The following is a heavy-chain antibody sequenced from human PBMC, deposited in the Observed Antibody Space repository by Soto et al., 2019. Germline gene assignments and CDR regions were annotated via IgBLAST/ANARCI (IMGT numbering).Heavy chain of an antibody. CDR1: GFTFGDYA. Sequence: QVQLVESGGGVVQPGRSLRLSCAASGFTFGDYAIHWVRQAPGKGLEWVAVVSYDGSNTYSADSVKGRFTIPRDTSKSTLYLQLKSLRAEDTAVYYCARDFFPHRVLDTAAVLGFDYWGQGTLVTVSS. D-gene: IGHD5-18*01. J-gene: IGHJ4*02. V-gene: IGHV3-30-3*01. CDR2: VSYDGSNT. CDR3: ARDFFPHRVLDTAAVLGFDY.